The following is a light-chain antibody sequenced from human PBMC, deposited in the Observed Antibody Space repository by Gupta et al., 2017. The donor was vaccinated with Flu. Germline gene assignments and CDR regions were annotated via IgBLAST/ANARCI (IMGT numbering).Light chain of an antibody. CDR1: SLRSFY. CDR2: GEN. Sequence: SSELTQDPAVSVALGQTVRITCQGDSLRSFYASWYHQKPGQAPVLVIYGENNRPSGIPGRVSGYHAGDKTSWQIKGAQAEDEADDYCSNRDNSGKHVLFGGGTKLTVL. V-gene: IGLV3-19*01. CDR3: SNRDNSGKHVL. J-gene: IGLJ2*01.